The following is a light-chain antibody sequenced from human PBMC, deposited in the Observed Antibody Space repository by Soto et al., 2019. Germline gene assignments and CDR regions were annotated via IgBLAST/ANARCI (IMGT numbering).Light chain of an antibody. CDR1: STDIGAYNY. CDR2: DVS. J-gene: IGLJ1*01. CDR3: ASYTTSVTYV. Sequence: QSVLTQPASVSGSPGQSIAISCTGTSTDIGAYNYVSWYQQYPGKAPKLMIYDVSNRPSGVSNRFSGFKSGNTASLTISGLQAEDEADYYCASYTTSVTYVFGTGTKLTVL. V-gene: IGLV2-14*01.